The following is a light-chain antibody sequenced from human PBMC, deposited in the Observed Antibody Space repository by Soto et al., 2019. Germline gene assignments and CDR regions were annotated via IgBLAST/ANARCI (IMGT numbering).Light chain of an antibody. J-gene: IGKJ4*01. CDR1: QSIGRY. CDR2: AAS. CDR3: QQYKSYPLT. Sequence: DIQMTQSPSSLSASVGERVTITCRASQSIGRYVNWYQQKPGQAPTLLISAASSLERGVPSRSSGSGSGTEFTLTISSVQPDDFATYYCQQYKSYPLTFGGGTKVDIK. V-gene: IGKV1-5*01.